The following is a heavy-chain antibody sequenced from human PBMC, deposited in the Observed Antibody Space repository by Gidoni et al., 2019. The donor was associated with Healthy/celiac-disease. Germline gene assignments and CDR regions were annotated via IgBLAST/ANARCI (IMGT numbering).Heavy chain of an antibody. CDR1: VLPFRSHA. J-gene: IGHJ4*02. D-gene: IGHD3-22*01. Sequence: EVQLVESGGGLGQPGGSLRSSCSASVLPFRSHAMYWVRQAPGKGLEYVSTISSNGGSTYYADSVKGRFTISRDNSKNTLYLQMSSLRAEDTAVYYCVKDTLPYDSSGYYADYWGQGTLVTVSS. CDR2: ISSNGGST. CDR3: VKDTLPYDSSGYYADY. V-gene: IGHV3-64D*06.